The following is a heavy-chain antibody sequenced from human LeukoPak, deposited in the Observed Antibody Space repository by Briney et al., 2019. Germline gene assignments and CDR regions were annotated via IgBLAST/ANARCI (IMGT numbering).Heavy chain of an antibody. V-gene: IGHV1-2*02. CDR3: ARGNEIFGVETIKTRLDW. CDR1: GYIFTAYY. D-gene: IGHD3-3*01. CDR2: INPNRGGT. J-gene: IGHJ4*02. Sequence: ASVKVSCKASGYIFTAYYVHWVRQAPGQGPEWMGWINPNRGGTKFAQKFQGRVTMTSDTSINTAYMELNRLTSDDTAVYYCARGNEIFGVETIKTRLDWWGQGTLVTVSS.